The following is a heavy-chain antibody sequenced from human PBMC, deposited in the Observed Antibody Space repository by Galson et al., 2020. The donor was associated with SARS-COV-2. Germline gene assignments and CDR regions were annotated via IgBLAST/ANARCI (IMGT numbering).Heavy chain of an antibody. D-gene: IGHD2-15*01. CDR2: IYPGDSDT. CDR3: ARSGESSRYCSGGSCYSRVDY. J-gene: IGHJ4*02. CDR1: GYSFTSYW. Sequence: GESLKISCKGFGYSFTSYWIGWVRQMPGKGLEWMGIIYPGDSDTRYSPSFQGQVTISADKSISTVYLQWSSLKASDSAMYYCARSGESSRYCSGGSCYSRVDYWGQGTLVIV. V-gene: IGHV5-51*01.